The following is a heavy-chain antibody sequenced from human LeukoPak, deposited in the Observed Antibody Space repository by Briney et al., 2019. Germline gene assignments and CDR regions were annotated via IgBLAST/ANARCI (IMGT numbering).Heavy chain of an antibody. CDR3: ASGITAEESVAIDY. CDR2: INSDGGIT. V-gene: IGHV3-74*03. Sequence: GGSLRLSCAVSGFTFSIHWMYWVRQAPGKGLVFVSRINSDGGITKCADSVKGRFTIARDNAKNMLYLEMNSLRVDDTAVYYCASGITAEESVAIDYWGQGTVVTVSS. CDR1: GFTFSIHW. J-gene: IGHJ4*02. D-gene: IGHD1-14*01.